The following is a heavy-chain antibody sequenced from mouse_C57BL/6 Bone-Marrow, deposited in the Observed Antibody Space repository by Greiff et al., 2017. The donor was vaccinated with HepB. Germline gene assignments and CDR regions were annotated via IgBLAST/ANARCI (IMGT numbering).Heavy chain of an antibody. CDR3: ARHETGPDY. J-gene: IGHJ2*01. CDR2: ISSGGSYT. D-gene: IGHD4-1*01. Sequence: DVHLVEPGGDLVKPGGSLKLSCAASGFTFSSYGMSWVRQTPDKRLEWVATISSGGSYTYYPDSVKGRFTISRDNAKNTLYLQMSSLKSEDTAMYYCARHETGPDYWGQGTTLTVSS. CDR1: GFTFSSYG. V-gene: IGHV5-6*01.